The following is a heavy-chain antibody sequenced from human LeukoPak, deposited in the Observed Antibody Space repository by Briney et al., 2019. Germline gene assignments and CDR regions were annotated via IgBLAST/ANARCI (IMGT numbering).Heavy chain of an antibody. Sequence: ASVKVSCKTSGYTFTSYYMHWVRQAPGQGLEWMGWINPNSGGTNYAQKFQGRVTMTRDTSIRTAYMELSRLTSDDTAVYYCARVRGGYGDYVDYWGQGTLVTVSS. CDR2: INPNSGGT. D-gene: IGHD5-12*01. V-gene: IGHV1-2*02. CDR3: ARVRGGYGDYVDY. CDR1: GYTFTSYY. J-gene: IGHJ4*02.